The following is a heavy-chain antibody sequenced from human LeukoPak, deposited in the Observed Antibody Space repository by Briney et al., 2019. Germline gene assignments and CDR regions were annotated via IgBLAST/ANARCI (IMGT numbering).Heavy chain of an antibody. CDR3: AREGFDP. Sequence: ASVKVSCKASGYTFTSYDINWVRQATGQGLEWMGWINPNSGGTNYAQKFQGRVTMTRDTSISTAYMELSRLRSDDTAVYYCAREGFDPWGQGTLVTLSS. V-gene: IGHV1-2*02. CDR2: INPNSGGT. CDR1: GYTFTSYD. J-gene: IGHJ5*02.